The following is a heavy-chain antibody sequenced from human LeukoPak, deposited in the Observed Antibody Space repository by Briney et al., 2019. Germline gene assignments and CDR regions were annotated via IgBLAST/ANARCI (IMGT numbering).Heavy chain of an antibody. J-gene: IGHJ5*02. D-gene: IGHD3-10*01. CDR3: ARGDSGSYTFNWFDP. V-gene: IGHV4-4*02. Sequence: PSETLSLTCTVSGGSISSSNWWSWVRQPPGQGLEWIGEIYHSGSTNYNPSLKSRVTISVDTSKNQLSLKLSSVTAADTAVYYCARGDSGSYTFNWFDPWGQGTLVTVSS. CDR1: GGSISSSNW. CDR2: IYHSGST.